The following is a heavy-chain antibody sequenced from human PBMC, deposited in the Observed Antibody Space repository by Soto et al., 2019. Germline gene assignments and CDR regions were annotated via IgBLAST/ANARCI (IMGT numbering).Heavy chain of an antibody. D-gene: IGHD3-3*01. CDR1: GYSISSGYY. V-gene: IGHV4-38-2*01. Sequence: SETLSLTCAVSGYSISSGYYWGWIRQPPGKGLEWIGSIYHSGSTYYNPSLKSRVTISVDTSKNQFSLKLSSVTAADTAVYYRARVVLRFLEWPYNWFDPWGQGTLVTV. CDR2: IYHSGST. CDR3: ARVVLRFLEWPYNWFDP. J-gene: IGHJ5*02.